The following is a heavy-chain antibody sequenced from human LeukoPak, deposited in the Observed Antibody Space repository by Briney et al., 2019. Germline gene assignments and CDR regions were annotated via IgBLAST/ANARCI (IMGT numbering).Heavy chain of an antibody. CDR3: ARDAYYYDTAGYYLLDY. V-gene: IGHV4-4*07. D-gene: IGHD3-22*01. CDR1: DGAIAGYS. J-gene: IGHJ4*02. CDR2: IYTSGST. Sequence: PSETLSLTCTVSDGAIAGYSWTWIRQPAGKGLEWIGRIYTSGSTYYNPSLKSRVTMSIDTSKNQFSLILSSVTAADTAVYYCARDAYYYDTAGYYLLDYWGQGTLVTVSS.